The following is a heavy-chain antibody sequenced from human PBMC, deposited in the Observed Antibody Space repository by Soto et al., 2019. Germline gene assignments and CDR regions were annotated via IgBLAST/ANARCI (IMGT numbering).Heavy chain of an antibody. CDR3: ARGRLFDFWSGYLYHLAS. V-gene: IGHV4-30-4*08. D-gene: IGHD3-3*01. CDR2: IYLSGFT. CDR1: GDSITSSKHY. Sequence: SETLSLTCTVSGDSITSSKHYWSWIRQHPGKGLEWIGYIYLSGFTYSTPSLKSRVNMSLDTSKNQFSLKLSSVTAADTAVYYCARGRLFDFWSGYLYHLASWGLGTLVPVSS. J-gene: IGHJ1*01.